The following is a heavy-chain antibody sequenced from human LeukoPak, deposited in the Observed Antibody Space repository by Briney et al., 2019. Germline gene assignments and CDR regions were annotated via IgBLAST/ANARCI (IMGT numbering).Heavy chain of an antibody. CDR1: GYSFTSYW. J-gene: IGHJ5*02. CDR3: ASVTRITIFGGVSSWFDP. V-gene: IGHV5-51*01. D-gene: IGHD3-3*01. CDR2: IYPGDSDT. Sequence: GESLKISCKGSGYSFTSYWIGWARQMPGKGLEWMGIIYPGDSDTRYSPSFQGQVTISADKSISTAYLQWSSLKASDTPMYNCASVTRITIFGGVSSWFDPWGQGTLVTVSS.